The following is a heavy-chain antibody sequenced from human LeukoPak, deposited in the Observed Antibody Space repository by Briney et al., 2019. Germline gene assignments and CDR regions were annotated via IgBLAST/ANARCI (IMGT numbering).Heavy chain of an antibody. V-gene: IGHV4-59*01. CDR3: ARAQPGYSSSWYDY. Sequence: SETLSLTCTVSGGSLSSYYWSWIRQPPGKGLEWIGNLYYSGTTNYNPSLKSRVTISVDTSKNQFSLKLSSVTAADTAVYYCARAQPGYSSSWYDYWGQGTLVTVSS. D-gene: IGHD6-13*01. CDR1: GGSLSSYY. J-gene: IGHJ4*02. CDR2: LYYSGTT.